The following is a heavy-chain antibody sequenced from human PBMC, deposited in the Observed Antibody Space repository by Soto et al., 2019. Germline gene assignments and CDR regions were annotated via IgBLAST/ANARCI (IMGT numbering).Heavy chain of an antibody. Sequence: PGESLKISCKGSGYSFTSYWIGWVRQMPGKGLEWMGIIYPGDSDTRYSPSFQGQVAISADKSISTAYLQWSSLKASDTAMYYCARQSSWEINWFDPWGQGTLVTVSS. V-gene: IGHV5-51*01. CDR2: IYPGDSDT. D-gene: IGHD1-26*01. CDR3: ARQSSWEINWFDP. CDR1: GYSFTSYW. J-gene: IGHJ5*02.